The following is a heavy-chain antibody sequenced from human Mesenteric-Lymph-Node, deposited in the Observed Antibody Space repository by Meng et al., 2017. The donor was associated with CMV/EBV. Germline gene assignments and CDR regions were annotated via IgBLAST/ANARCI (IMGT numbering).Heavy chain of an antibody. CDR3: ARGATGGSSWYSPNYYYYYGMDV. V-gene: IGHV1-8*03. J-gene: IGHJ6*02. Sequence: ASVKVSCKASGYTFTSYDINWVRQATGQGLEWMGWMNPNSGNTGYAQKFQGRVTITRNTSISTAYMELSSLRSEYTAVYYCARGATGGSSWYSPNYYYYYGMDVWGQGTTVTVSS. D-gene: IGHD6-13*01. CDR1: GYTFTSYD. CDR2: MNPNSGNT.